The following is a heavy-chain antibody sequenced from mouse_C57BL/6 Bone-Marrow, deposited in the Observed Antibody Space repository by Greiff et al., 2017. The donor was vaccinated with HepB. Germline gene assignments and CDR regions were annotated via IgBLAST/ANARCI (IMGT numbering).Heavy chain of an antibody. CDR3: ARSGVITPGDY. D-gene: IGHD1-1*01. Sequence: QVQLKESGAELARPGASVKMSCKASGYTFTSYTMHWVKQRPGQGLEWIGYINPISGYTKYNQKFKDKATLTADKSSSTAYMQLSSLTSEDSAVYYCARSGVITPGDYWGQGTTLTVSS. CDR2: INPISGYT. V-gene: IGHV1-4*01. J-gene: IGHJ2*01. CDR1: GYTFTSYT.